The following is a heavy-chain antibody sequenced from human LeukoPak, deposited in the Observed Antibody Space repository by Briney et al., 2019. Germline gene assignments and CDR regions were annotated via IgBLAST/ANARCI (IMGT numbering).Heavy chain of an antibody. J-gene: IGHJ5*02. V-gene: IGHV4-59*08. Sequence: SETLSLTCSVPGGSISTYHWAWIRQPPGKGLEWIGYIYYTGDTNYDYSLKSRVTISVDTSRNQFSLKLTSVTAADTAVYYCARQVGGCTSKDCFGKLEPWGKGTLVTVSS. D-gene: IGHD2-2*01. CDR1: GGSISTYH. CDR3: ARQVGGCTSKDCFGKLEP. CDR2: IYYTGDT.